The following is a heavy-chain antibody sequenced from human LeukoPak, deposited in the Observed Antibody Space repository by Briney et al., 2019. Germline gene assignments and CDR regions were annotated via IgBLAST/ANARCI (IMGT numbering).Heavy chain of an antibody. V-gene: IGHV3-21*01. J-gene: IGHJ4*02. Sequence: PGGSLRLSCAASGFTFSSYSMNWVRQAPGKGLEWVSSITSSSNYIYYADSVKGRFTISRDNAKNSLYLQMNSLRAEDTAVYYCATDGYSSGCFDYWGQGTLVTVSS. CDR3: ATDGYSSGCFDY. CDR2: ITSSSNYI. D-gene: IGHD6-19*01. CDR1: GFTFSSYS.